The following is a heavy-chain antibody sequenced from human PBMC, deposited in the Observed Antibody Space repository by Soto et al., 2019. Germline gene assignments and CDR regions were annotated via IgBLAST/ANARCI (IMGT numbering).Heavy chain of an antibody. CDR3: AKDISLGELSAPDH. CDR2: MSWNRGSI. CDR1: GFTFDDFA. Sequence: QPGGSLRLSCVASGFTFDDFAMHWVRQAPGKGLEWVSGMSWNRGSIVYADSVKGRFTISRDNAKNSLYLQMNSLRPEDTALYYCAKDISLGELSAPDHWGQGTLVTVSS. V-gene: IGHV3-9*01. D-gene: IGHD3-16*02. J-gene: IGHJ4*02.